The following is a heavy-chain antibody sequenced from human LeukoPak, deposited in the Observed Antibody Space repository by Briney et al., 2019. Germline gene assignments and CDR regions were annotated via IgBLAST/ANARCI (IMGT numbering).Heavy chain of an antibody. D-gene: IGHD1-7*01. V-gene: IGHV4-59*02. J-gene: IGHJ6*02. Sequence: SETLSLTCTVSGGSVSSYYWSWIRQPPGKGLEWIGYIYYSGSTDYNPSLKSRVTISVDTSKNQFSLKLSSVTAADTAVYHCARDNWNYGSSMDVWGRGTTVTVSS. CDR3: ARDNWNYGSSMDV. CDR2: IYYSGST. CDR1: GGSVSSYY.